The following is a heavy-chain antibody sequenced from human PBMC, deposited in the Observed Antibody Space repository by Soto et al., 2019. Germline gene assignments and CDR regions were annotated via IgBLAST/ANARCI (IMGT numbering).Heavy chain of an antibody. V-gene: IGHV3-33*01. CDR3: ARDAGRITGSPFDY. CDR2: IWYDGSNK. Sequence: PGGSLRLSCAASGFTFSSYGMHWVRQAPGKGLEWVAVIWYDGSNKYYADSVKGRFTISRDNSKNTLYLQMNSLRAEDTAVYYCARDAGRITGSPFDYWGQGTLVTVSS. J-gene: IGHJ4*02. CDR1: GFTFSSYG. D-gene: IGHD1-20*01.